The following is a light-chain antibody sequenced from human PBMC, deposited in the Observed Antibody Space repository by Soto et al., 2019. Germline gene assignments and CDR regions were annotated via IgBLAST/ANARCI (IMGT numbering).Light chain of an antibody. CDR2: DAS. CDR1: QDISNR. CDR3: QHYENLPFT. Sequence: DIQMTQSPSSLSASVGDRVTITCQASQDISNRLNWYQQKPGKAPKLLIYDASNLQTSVSSRFSGSGSGTDFTFTISSLQPEDIATYYCQHYENLPFTFGPGTKVDIK. V-gene: IGKV1-33*01. J-gene: IGKJ3*01.